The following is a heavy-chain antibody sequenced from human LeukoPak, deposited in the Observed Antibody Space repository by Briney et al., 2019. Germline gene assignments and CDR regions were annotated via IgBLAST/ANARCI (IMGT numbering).Heavy chain of an antibody. V-gene: IGHV4-39*01. J-gene: IGHJ5*02. D-gene: IGHD2-2*02. CDR2: IYYSGST. CDR1: GGSISSRSYY. CDR3: APHFRPPNQLLYRGWFDP. Sequence: SETLSLTCTVSGGSISSRSYYWGWIRQPPGKGLEWIGSIYYSGSTYYNPSLKSRVTISVDTSKNQFSLKLSSVTAADTAVYYCAPHFRPPNQLLYRGWFDPWGQGTLVTVSS.